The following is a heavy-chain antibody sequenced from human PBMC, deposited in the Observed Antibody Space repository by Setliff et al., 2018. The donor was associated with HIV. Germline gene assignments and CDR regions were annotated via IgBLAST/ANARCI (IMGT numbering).Heavy chain of an antibody. CDR1: GYTPTELS. Sequence: ASVKVSCKVSGYTPTELSRHWVRQAPGKGLEWMGGFDPEDGETIYAQKFQGRVTMSRDTSTSTVYMELSSLRSEDTAVYYCARDVDHMMDVWGPGTTVTVSS. CDR2: FDPEDGET. CDR3: ARDVDHMMDV. V-gene: IGHV1-24*01. J-gene: IGHJ6*02.